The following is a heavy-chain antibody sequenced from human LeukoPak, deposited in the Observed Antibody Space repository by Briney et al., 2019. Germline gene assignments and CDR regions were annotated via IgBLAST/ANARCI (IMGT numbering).Heavy chain of an antibody. CDR1: GFTFSSYE. V-gene: IGHV3-48*03. J-gene: IGHJ5*02. Sequence: GGSLRLSCAASGFTFSSYEMNWVRQAPGKGLEWVSYISSSASIIDYADSVKGRLTISRDNAKNSLYLQMNSLRAEDTAVYFCARLAASYSSWFDPWGQGTLVTVSS. D-gene: IGHD6-13*01. CDR3: ARLAASYSSWFDP. CDR2: ISSSASII.